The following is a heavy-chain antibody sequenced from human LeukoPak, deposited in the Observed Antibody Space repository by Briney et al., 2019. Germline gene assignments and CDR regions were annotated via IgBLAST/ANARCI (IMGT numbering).Heavy chain of an antibody. V-gene: IGHV3-74*01. CDR1: GFIFSNYW. CDR2: IVSDGSST. D-gene: IGHD5-12*01. J-gene: IGHJ4*02. Sequence: PGGSLRLSCAASGFIFSNYWMHGVRHAPGKGLVWVSRIVSDGSSTSNADSVKGRFTISRDNAKNTLYLQMNSLRAEDTAVYYCARDGDATTPLDCWGQGTLVTVSS. CDR3: ARDGDATTPLDC.